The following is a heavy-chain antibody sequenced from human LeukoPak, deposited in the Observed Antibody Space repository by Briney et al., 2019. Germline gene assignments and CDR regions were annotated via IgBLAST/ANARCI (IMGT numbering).Heavy chain of an antibody. CDR3: ARDLRDYDFWSGYYRPSLDY. V-gene: IGHV1-18*01. Sequence: GASVKVSCKASGYTFTSYGISCLRQAPGQGLEWMGWISAYNGNANYAQKLQGRVTMTTDTSTSTAYMELRSLRSDDTAVYYCARDLRDYDFWSGYYRPSLDYWGQGTLVTVSS. CDR1: GYTFTSYG. D-gene: IGHD3-3*01. J-gene: IGHJ4*02. CDR2: ISAYNGNA.